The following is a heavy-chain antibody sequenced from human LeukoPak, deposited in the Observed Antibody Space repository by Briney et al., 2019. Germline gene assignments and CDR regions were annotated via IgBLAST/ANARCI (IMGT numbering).Heavy chain of an antibody. CDR1: GGSVSSGSYY. J-gene: IGHJ4*02. CDR3: ARFDWSFFDY. CDR2: IYYSGGT. D-gene: IGHD3-9*01. Sequence: KRSETLSLTCTVSGGSVSSGSYYWSWIRQPPGKGLEWIGYIYYSGGTNYNPSLKSRVTISVDTSKNQFSLKLSSVTAADTAVYYCARFDWSFFDYWGQGTLVTVSS. V-gene: IGHV4-61*01.